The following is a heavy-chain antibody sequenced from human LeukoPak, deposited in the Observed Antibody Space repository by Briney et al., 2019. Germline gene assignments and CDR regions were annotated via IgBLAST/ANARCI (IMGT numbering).Heavy chain of an antibody. CDR3: ARDYRVGYTESSCYPIDY. D-gene: IGHD2-15*01. V-gene: IGHV3-30*01. CDR2: ISYEASNQ. J-gene: IGHJ4*02. CDR1: GFIFSHHA. Sequence: GRSLRLSCAASGFIFSHHAMHWVRQAPGKGLEWVAVISYEASNQFYADSVKGRFTISRDNSKNTLFLQMNSLRPEDTAVYYCARDYRVGYTESSCYPIDYWGLGTLVTVSS.